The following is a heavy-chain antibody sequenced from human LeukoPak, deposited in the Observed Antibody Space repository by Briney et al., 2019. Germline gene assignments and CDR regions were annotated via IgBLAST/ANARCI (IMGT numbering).Heavy chain of an antibody. Sequence: GGSLRLSCAASGFTFSSYAMHWVRQAPGKGLEWVAVISYDGSNKYYADSVKGRFTISGDNSKNTLYLQMNSLRAEDTAVYYCARDWHSFDYWGQGTLVTVSS. J-gene: IGHJ4*02. CDR1: GFTFSSYA. CDR2: ISYDGSNK. V-gene: IGHV3-30-3*01. CDR3: ARDWHSFDY.